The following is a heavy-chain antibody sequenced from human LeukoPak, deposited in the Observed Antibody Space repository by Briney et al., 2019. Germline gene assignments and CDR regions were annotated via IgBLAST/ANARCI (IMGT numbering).Heavy chain of an antibody. CDR2: IKQDGSEK. Sequence: PGGSLRLSCAASGFTFSSYWMSWVRQAPGKGLEWVANIKQDGSEKYYVDSVVGRFTISRDNAKNSLYLQMNSLRADDTAVYYCARRIAGTATGGYFEPWGRGTLVSVSS. CDR1: GFTFSSYW. J-gene: IGHJ2*01. CDR3: ARRIAGTATGGYFEP. V-gene: IGHV3-7*01. D-gene: IGHD6-13*01.